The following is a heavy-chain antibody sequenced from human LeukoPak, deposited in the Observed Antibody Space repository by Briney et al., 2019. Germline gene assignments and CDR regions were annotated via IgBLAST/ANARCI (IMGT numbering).Heavy chain of an antibody. V-gene: IGHV4-38-2*01. J-gene: IGHJ5*02. Sequence: PSETLSLTCAVSGYSISSGYYWGWFRQPPGKGLEWIGSIYHSRSTYYNPSLKSRVTISVDTSKNQFSLKLSSVTAADTAVYYCARCRSPEGRWFDPWGQGTLVTVSS. CDR1: GYSISSGYY. D-gene: IGHD6-6*01. CDR2: IYHSRST. CDR3: ARCRSPEGRWFDP.